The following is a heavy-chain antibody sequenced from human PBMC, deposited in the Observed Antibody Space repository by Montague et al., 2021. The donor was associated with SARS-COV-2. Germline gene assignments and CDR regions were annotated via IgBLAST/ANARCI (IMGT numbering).Heavy chain of an antibody. V-gene: IGHV4-59*01. CDR2: IYYSGRT. CDR3: ARGGGSGYRYYFDY. CDR1: GGSISSYY. J-gene: IGHJ4*02. D-gene: IGHD3-22*01. Sequence: SETLSPTSTVSGGSISSYYWNWIRQPPGKGLEWIGYIYYSGRTNYNPSLKSRVTISVDTSKNQFSLKLSSVTAADTAVYYCARGGGSGYRYYFDYWGQGSLVTVSS.